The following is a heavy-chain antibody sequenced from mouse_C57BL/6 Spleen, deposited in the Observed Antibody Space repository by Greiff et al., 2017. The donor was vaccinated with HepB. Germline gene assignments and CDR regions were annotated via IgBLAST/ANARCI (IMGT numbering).Heavy chain of an antibody. Sequence: EVQLQQSGAELVRPGASVKLSCTASGFNIKDDYMHWVKQRPEQGLEWIGWIDPENGDTEYASKFQGKATITADTSSNTAYLQLSSLTSEDTAVYYCTPLTTVVDAWFAYWGQGTLVTVSA. CDR2: IDPENGDT. J-gene: IGHJ3*01. V-gene: IGHV14-4*01. D-gene: IGHD1-1*01. CDR1: GFNIKDDY. CDR3: TPLTTVVDAWFAY.